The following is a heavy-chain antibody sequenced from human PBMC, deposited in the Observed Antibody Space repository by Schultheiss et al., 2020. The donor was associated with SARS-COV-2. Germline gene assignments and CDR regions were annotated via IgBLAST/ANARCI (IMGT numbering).Heavy chain of an antibody. D-gene: IGHD6-19*01. Sequence: GESLKISCAASGFTFRTYSMNWVRQAPGKGLEWVASISSSSTYLSYADSVKGRFTISRDNARDSLDLQMNSLRAEDTAVYYCATIPHSSAKLGGDYWGQGTLVTVSS. CDR1: GFTFRTYS. V-gene: IGHV3-21*03. CDR3: ATIPHSSAKLGGDY. CDR2: ISSSSTYL. J-gene: IGHJ4*02.